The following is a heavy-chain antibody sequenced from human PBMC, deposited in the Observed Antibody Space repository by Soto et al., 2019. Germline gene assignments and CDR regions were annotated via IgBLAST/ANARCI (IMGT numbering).Heavy chain of an antibody. CDR2: IYYSGST. Sequence: PSETLSLTCTGSGGSVSSGSYYWSWIRQPPGKGLEWIGYIYYSGSTNYNPSLKSRVTISVDTSKNQFSLKLSSVTAADTAVYYCARDIGMNGPFDYWGQGTLVTVSS. CDR3: ARDIGMNGPFDY. CDR1: GGSVSSGSYY. J-gene: IGHJ4*02. D-gene: IGHD1-26*01. V-gene: IGHV4-61*01.